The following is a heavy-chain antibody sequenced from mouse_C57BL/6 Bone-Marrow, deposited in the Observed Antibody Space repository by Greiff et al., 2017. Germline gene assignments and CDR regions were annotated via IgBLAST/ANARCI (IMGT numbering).Heavy chain of an antibody. CDR1: GYTFTDYN. D-gene: IGHD4-1*01. CDR2: INPNNGGT. Sequence: EVQLQESGPELVKPGASVKMSCKASGYTFTDYNMHWVKQSHGKSLEWIGYINPNNGGTSYNQKFKGKATLTVNKSSSTAYMELRRLTSEDSAVYYGARGGANWDGHYAMDYWGQGTSVTVSS. J-gene: IGHJ4*01. V-gene: IGHV1-22*01. CDR3: ARGGANWDGHYAMDY.